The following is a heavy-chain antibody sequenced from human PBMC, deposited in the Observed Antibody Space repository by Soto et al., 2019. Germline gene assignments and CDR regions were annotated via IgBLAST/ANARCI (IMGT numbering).Heavy chain of an antibody. Sequence: AAVKVSCKATGYTFTDYYMNWVRQAPGQGLEWMGWINPNSGGTNYAQKFQGRVTMTRDTSISTAYMELSRLRSDDTAVYYCARWTGTTSPTKTGCEFDYWGQGTLVTVSS. D-gene: IGHD1-7*01. CDR1: GYTFTDYY. J-gene: IGHJ4*02. V-gene: IGHV1-2*02. CDR3: ARWTGTTSPTKTGCEFDY. CDR2: INPNSGGT.